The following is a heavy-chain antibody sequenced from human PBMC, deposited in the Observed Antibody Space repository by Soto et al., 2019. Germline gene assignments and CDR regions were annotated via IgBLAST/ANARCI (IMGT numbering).Heavy chain of an antibody. CDR1: GVTFSSYA. Sequence: GGSLRLSCAASGVTFSSYAMSWVRQAPGKGLEWVSAISGSGGSTYYADSVKGRFTISRDNSKNTLYLQMNSLRAEDTAVYYCAKVPKSLIAAAGLHTYFDYWGQGTLVTVSS. V-gene: IGHV3-23*01. CDR3: AKVPKSLIAAAGLHTYFDY. J-gene: IGHJ4*02. CDR2: ISGSGGST. D-gene: IGHD6-13*01.